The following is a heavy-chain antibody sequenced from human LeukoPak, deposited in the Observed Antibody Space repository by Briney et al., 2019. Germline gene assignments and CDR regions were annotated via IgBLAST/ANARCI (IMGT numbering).Heavy chain of an antibody. CDR2: VKQDGSEK. Sequence: GGSLRLSCAASGFTFSSYWMSWVRQAPVKGLECMANVKQDGSEKYYVDSVKGRFTISRDNAKYALNLLRNSLRAEDTVEDYYAGVDL. CDR3: AGVDL. J-gene: IGHJ2*01. CDR1: GFTFSSYW. V-gene: IGHV3-7*01.